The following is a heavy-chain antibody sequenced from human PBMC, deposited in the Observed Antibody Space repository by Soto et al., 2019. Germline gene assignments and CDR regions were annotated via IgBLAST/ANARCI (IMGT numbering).Heavy chain of an antibody. CDR3: ARFTVRGYSGYETYYYYGMDV. D-gene: IGHD5-12*01. CDR1: GGTFSSYA. CDR2: IIPIFGTA. J-gene: IGHJ6*02. Sequence: ASVKVSCKASGGTFSSYAISWVRQAPGQGLEWMGGIIPIFGTASYAQKFQGRVTITADESTSTAYMELSSLRSEDTAVYYCARFTVRGYSGYETYYYYGMDVWGQGTTVTVSS. V-gene: IGHV1-69*13.